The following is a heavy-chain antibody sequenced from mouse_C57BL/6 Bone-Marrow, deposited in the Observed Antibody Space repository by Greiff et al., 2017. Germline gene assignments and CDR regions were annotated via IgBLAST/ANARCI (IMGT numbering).Heavy chain of an antibody. CDR2: IDPEDGET. V-gene: IGHV14-2*01. J-gene: IGHJ2*01. D-gene: IGHD1-1*01. CDR1: GFNIKDYY. Sequence: VQLQQSGAELVKPGASVKLSCTASGFNIKDYYMHWVKQRTEQGLAWIGRIDPEDGETKYAPTFQGKATITADTSSNTAYLQLSSLTSEDTAVYYCARHMGIYYYGSSYFDYWGQGTTLTVSS. CDR3: ARHMGIYYYGSSYFDY.